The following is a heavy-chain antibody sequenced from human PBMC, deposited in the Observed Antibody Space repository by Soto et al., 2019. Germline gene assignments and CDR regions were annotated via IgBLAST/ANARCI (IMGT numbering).Heavy chain of an antibody. D-gene: IGHD2-15*01. J-gene: IGHJ3*02. CDR1: GYTFTSYY. CDR3: ARRGGRVLGAFDS. Sequence: GASVKVSCKASGYTFTSYYMHWVRQAPGQGLEWMGIINPSGGSTSYAQKFQGRVTMTRDTSTSTVYMELSSLRSEDTAVYYGARRGGRVLGAFDSWGQGTMVTFSS. V-gene: IGHV1-46*03. CDR2: INPSGGST.